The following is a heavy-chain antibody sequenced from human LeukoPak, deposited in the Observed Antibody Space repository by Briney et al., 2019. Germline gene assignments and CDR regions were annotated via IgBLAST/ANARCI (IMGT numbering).Heavy chain of an antibody. Sequence: GGSLRLSCAASGFTFSSYAMSWVRQAPGKGLEWVSAISGSGGSTYYAGSVKGRFTISRDNSKNTLYLQMNSLRAEDTAVYYCAKDLVVVPAAKPNPHIDYWGQGTLVTVSS. CDR3: AKDLVVVPAAKPNPHIDY. CDR1: GFTFSSYA. V-gene: IGHV3-23*01. D-gene: IGHD2-2*02. J-gene: IGHJ4*02. CDR2: ISGSGGST.